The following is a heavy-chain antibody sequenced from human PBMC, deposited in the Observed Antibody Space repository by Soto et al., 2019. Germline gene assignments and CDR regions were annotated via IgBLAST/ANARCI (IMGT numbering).Heavy chain of an antibody. CDR1: GGSISSSSYY. J-gene: IGHJ5*02. CDR2: IYYSGST. CDR3: ARAEYYYDSSGYYSNWFDP. V-gene: IGHV4-39*07. D-gene: IGHD3-22*01. Sequence: SETLSLTCTVSGGSISSSSYYWGWIRQPPGKGLEWIGSIYYSGSTYYNPSLKSRVTISVDRSKNQFSLKLSSVTAADTAVYYCARAEYYYDSSGYYSNWFDPWGQGTLVTVSS.